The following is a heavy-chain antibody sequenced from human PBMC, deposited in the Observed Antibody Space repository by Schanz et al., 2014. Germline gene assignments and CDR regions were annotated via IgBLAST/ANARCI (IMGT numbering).Heavy chain of an antibody. J-gene: IGHJ6*02. D-gene: IGHD3-9*01. Sequence: EVYLVESGGCLVQPWGSLRLSCAASGFTFFTYNMNWVRQAPGTGLEWISYIGSSSTTMYYADSVKGRFTISRDNAKNSLYLQMNSLRDEDTAVYYCARDHPHRGVTGYYNDVWGQGTSVTVSS. V-gene: IGHV3-48*02. CDR1: GFTFFTYN. CDR2: IGSSSTTM. CDR3: ARDHPHRGVTGYYNDV.